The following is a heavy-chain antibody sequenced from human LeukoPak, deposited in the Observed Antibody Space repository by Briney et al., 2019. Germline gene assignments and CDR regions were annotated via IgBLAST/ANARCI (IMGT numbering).Heavy chain of an antibody. D-gene: IGHD2-2*01. Sequence: GRSLRLSCAASGFTFSSYGMHWVRQAPGKGLEWVAVIWYDGSNKYYADSVKGRFTISRDKSKNTLYLQMNSLSAEDTAVYYCARGVGSASCYGMDVWGQGTTVTVSS. J-gene: IGHJ6*02. V-gene: IGHV3-33*01. CDR1: GFTFSSYG. CDR2: IWYDGSNK. CDR3: ARGVGSASCYGMDV.